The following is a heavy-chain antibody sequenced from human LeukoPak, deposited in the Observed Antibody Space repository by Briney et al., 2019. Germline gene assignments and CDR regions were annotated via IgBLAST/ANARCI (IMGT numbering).Heavy chain of an antibody. Sequence: GGSLRLSCAASGFTFSSYSMKWVRQAPGKGLEWVSSISSSSSCIYYADSVKGRFTISRDNDKNSLYLQMNSLRAEVTAVYYCARDRFSSSWYGEGWYFDLWGRGTLVTVSS. CDR1: GFTFSSYS. CDR2: ISSSSSCI. J-gene: IGHJ2*01. CDR3: ARDRFSSSWYGEGWYFDL. D-gene: IGHD6-13*01. V-gene: IGHV3-21*01.